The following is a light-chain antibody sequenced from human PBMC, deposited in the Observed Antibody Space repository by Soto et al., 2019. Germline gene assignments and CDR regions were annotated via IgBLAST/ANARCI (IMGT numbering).Light chain of an antibody. V-gene: IGLV2-23*01. CDR2: EHS. CDR1: SSDVGRYNL. CDR3: CTYAGSRGV. J-gene: IGLJ1*01. Sequence: QSALTQPASVSGSPGQSITISCTGSSSDVGRYNLVSWYQQHPGKAPKLMIYEHSKRPSGGSNRYSGSKSGNTASQTISGLQAQDEADYSCCTYAGSRGVFGTGTKVTVL.